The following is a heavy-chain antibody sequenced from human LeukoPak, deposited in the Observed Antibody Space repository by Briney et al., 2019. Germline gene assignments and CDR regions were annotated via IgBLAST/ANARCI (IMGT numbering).Heavy chain of an antibody. J-gene: IGHJ4*02. CDR2: ISSSSSYI. Sequence: PGRSLRLSCAASGFTFSSSGIHWVRQAPGKGLEWVSSISSSSSYIYYADSVKGRFTISRDNAKNSLYLQMNSLGAEDTAVYYCAKERRVGFYWGQGTLVTVSS. CDR1: GFTFSSSG. D-gene: IGHD1-26*01. CDR3: AKERRVGFY. V-gene: IGHV3-21*01.